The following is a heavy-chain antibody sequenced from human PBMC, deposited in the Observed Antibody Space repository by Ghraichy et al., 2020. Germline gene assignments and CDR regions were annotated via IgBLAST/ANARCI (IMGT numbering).Heavy chain of an antibody. CDR1: GFTFSSYS. D-gene: IGHD5-18*01. Sequence: GESLNISCAASGFTFSSYSMNWVRQAPGKGLEWVSSISSSSYIYYADSVKGRFTISRDNAKNSLYLQMNSLRAEDTAVYYCARFGGYSSIDAFDIWGQGTMVTVSS. J-gene: IGHJ3*02. V-gene: IGHV3-21*01. CDR3: ARFGGYSSIDAFDI. CDR2: ISSSSYI.